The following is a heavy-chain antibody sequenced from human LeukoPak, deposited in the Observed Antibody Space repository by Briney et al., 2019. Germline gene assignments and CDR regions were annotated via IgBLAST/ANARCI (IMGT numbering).Heavy chain of an antibody. CDR1: GFTFSSYS. CDR3: ARNLGSSGWCLPTDY. Sequence: GGSLRLSCAASGFTFSSYSMNWVRQAPGKGLEWVSSISSSSSYIYYADSVKGRFTISRDNAKNSLYLQMNSLRAEDTAVYYCARNLGSSGWCLPTDYWGQGTLVTVSS. CDR2: ISSSSSYI. V-gene: IGHV3-21*01. J-gene: IGHJ4*02. D-gene: IGHD6-19*01.